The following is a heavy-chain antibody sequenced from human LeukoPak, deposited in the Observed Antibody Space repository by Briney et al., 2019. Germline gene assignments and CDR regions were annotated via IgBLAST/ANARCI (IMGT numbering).Heavy chain of an antibody. J-gene: IGHJ3*02. V-gene: IGHV3-74*01. CDR1: GFTFTSYW. D-gene: IGHD3-3*01. CDR3: ARDRNTRITIFGVVLDAFDI. CDR2: INSDGSST. Sequence: GGSLRLSCAASGFTFTSYWMHWVRQAPGKGLVWVSRINSDGSSTSYADSVKGRFTISRDNAKNSLYLQMNSLRAEDTAVYYCARDRNTRITIFGVVLDAFDIWGQGTMVTVSS.